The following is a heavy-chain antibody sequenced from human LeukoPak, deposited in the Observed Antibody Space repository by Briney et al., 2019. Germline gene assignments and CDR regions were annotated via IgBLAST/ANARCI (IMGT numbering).Heavy chain of an antibody. Sequence: PGXXLRLSCAASGFTFRSYWMSWVRQAPGKGGEWVANINKGGSVKYYVDSVKGRFTIYRDNDKNSLYVQMNSLRDEDTAVYYCARVGYSGWNLEYWGQGTLVTVSS. CDR3: ARVGYSGWNLEY. D-gene: IGHD5-12*01. CDR1: GFTFRSYW. V-gene: IGHV3-7*01. CDR2: INKGGSVK. J-gene: IGHJ4*02.